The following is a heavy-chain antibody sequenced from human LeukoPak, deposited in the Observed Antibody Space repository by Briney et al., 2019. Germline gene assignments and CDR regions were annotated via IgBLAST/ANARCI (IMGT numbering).Heavy chain of an antibody. Sequence: GGSLRLSCAASGFTFSSYSMNWVRQAPGKGLEWVSSISSSSSYIYYADSVKGRFTISRDNAKNSLYLQMSSLRAEDTAVYYCARGYYDILTGYYLGAFDIWGQGTMVTVSS. CDR2: ISSSSSYI. D-gene: IGHD3-9*01. CDR3: ARGYYDILTGYYLGAFDI. CDR1: GFTFSSYS. J-gene: IGHJ3*02. V-gene: IGHV3-21*01.